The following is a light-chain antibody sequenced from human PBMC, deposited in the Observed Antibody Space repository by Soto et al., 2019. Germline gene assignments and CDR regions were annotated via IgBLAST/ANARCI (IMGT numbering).Light chain of an antibody. Sequence: DIVMTQSLESLAVSLGERATINCKSSQSVLYSSTNKNYLAWYQQKEGQPPRLLIYWAFTRESGVPDRFSGSGYGTDFTLTISSLQDEDVAVYYCQQYYSLPPTFGGGTKVEIK. CDR3: QQYYSLPPT. J-gene: IGKJ4*01. CDR1: QSVLYSSTNKNY. CDR2: WAF. V-gene: IGKV4-1*01.